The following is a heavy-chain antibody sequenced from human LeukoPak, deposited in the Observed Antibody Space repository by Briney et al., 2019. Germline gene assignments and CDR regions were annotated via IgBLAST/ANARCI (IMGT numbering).Heavy chain of an antibody. CDR2: IHTSGST. CDR1: GGSISNYH. J-gene: IGHJ4*02. V-gene: IGHV4-4*07. Sequence: PSETLSLTCTVSGGSISNYHWSWIRQPAGKGQEWIGQIHTSGSTNYNPPLKSRVTTSIDTPENQLSLTIRSVTAADTAVYYCARRDISSGWSFDYWGQGTLVTVSS. CDR3: ARRDISSGWSFDY. D-gene: IGHD6-19*01.